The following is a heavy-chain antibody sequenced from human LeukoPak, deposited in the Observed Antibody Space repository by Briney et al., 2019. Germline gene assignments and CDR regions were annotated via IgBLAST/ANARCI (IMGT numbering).Heavy chain of an antibody. CDR1: GGSISSSNW. V-gene: IGHV4-4*02. CDR3: ARRSSCSGGSCYRLRWYFDL. D-gene: IGHD2-15*01. J-gene: IGHJ2*01. CDR2: IYHSGST. Sequence: PSETLSLTCAVSGGSISSSNWWSWVRQPPGKGLEWIGEIYHSGSTNYNPSLKSRVTISVDKSKNQFSLKLSSVTAADTAVYYCARRSSCSGGSCYRLRWYFDLWGRGTLVTVSS.